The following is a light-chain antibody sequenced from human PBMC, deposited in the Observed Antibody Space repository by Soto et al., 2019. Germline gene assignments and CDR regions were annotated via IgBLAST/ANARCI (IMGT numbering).Light chain of an antibody. CDR3: QQYNQYSSNT. CDR1: KRIGRW. CDR2: DAS. Sequence: DIQMTQSPSTLSASVGDSVTITCRASKRIGRWLAWYQQKPGKAPKLLIYDASTLQSGVPSRFSGSGSGTEFSLNITSLQADDFATDYCQQYNQYSSNTFGWGTKLEI. J-gene: IGKJ2*01. V-gene: IGKV1-5*01.